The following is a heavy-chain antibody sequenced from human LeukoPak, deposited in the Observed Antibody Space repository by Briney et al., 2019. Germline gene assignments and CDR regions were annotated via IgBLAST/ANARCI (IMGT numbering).Heavy chain of an antibody. CDR3: ARVSGWYWFDN. Sequence: GGSLRLSCAASGFTFSSYAMHWVRRAPGKGLEYVSAISSNGRITYYANSVKGRFTISRDNSRNTLYLQMGSLRDEDMAVYYCARVSGWYWFDNWGQGTLVTVSS. V-gene: IGHV3-64*01. CDR1: GFTFSSYA. D-gene: IGHD6-19*01. CDR2: ISSNGRIT. J-gene: IGHJ4*02.